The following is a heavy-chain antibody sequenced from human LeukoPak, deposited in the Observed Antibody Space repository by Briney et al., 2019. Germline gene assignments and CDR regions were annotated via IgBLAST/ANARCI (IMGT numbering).Heavy chain of an antibody. CDR3: ARDRGSGYYYS. J-gene: IGHJ4*02. CDR1: GGSISSYY. CDR2: ISYSGST. V-gene: IGHV4-59*01. D-gene: IGHD3-22*01. Sequence: SETLSLTCSVSGGSISSYYWSWIRQPPGKGLEWIGYISYSGSTNYNPSLKSRVTISVDTSKNQFSLKLSSVTAADTAVYYCARDRGSGYYYSWGQGTLVTVSS.